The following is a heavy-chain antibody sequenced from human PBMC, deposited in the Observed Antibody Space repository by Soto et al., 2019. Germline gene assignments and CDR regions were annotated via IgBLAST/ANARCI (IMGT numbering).Heavy chain of an antibody. Sequence: QVQLVQSGGEVKKPGASVTVSCKASGYTFINYHITWVRQAPGQGLEWKAWINTYNGMTDYAQRFQGRVTMTRDTATSTAYRELRNLGSDDTAVYFCAKSPRGEMATDWGQGTLVTVSS. CDR1: GYTFINYH. J-gene: IGHJ4*02. V-gene: IGHV1-18*01. CDR3: AKSPRGEMATD. D-gene: IGHD5-12*01. CDR2: INTYNGMT.